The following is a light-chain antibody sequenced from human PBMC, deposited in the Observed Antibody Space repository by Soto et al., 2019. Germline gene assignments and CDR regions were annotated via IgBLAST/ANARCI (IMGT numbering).Light chain of an antibody. CDR1: SSDVGSYKF. CDR2: EGS. Sequence: QSALTQPASVSGSPGQSTTISCTGTSSDVGSYKFVSWYQQHPGKAPKLMIYEGSKRPSGVSNRFSGSKSGNTASLTISGLQAEVEADYYCCSYAGSSTLVFGGGTKVTVL. J-gene: IGLJ2*01. V-gene: IGLV2-23*01. CDR3: CSYAGSSTLV.